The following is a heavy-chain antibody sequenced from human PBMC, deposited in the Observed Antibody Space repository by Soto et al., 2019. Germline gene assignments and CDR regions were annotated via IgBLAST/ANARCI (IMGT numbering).Heavy chain of an antibody. Sequence: GASVKVSFKASGCTFTSYAMHWVRQSPGQRLEWMGWINAGNGNTKYSQKFQGRVTITRDTSAGTAYMELSSLRSEDTAVYYCAREPLIYESSGYYPYWGQGTLVTVSS. CDR1: GCTFTSYA. V-gene: IGHV1-3*01. D-gene: IGHD3-22*01. J-gene: IGHJ4*02. CDR3: AREPLIYESSGYYPY. CDR2: INAGNGNT.